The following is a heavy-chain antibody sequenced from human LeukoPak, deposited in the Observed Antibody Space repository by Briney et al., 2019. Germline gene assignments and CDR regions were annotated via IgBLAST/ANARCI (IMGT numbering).Heavy chain of an antibody. J-gene: IGHJ5*02. CDR1: GGSFSGYY. D-gene: IGHD2-21*02. Sequence: SETLSLTCAVYGGSFSGYYWSWIRQPPGKGLEWIGEINHSGSTNYNPSLKSRVTISVDTSKNQFSLKLSSVTAADTAVYYCASHIVVVTATIYNWFDPWGQGTLVTVSS. CDR2: INHSGST. CDR3: ASHIVVVTATIYNWFDP. V-gene: IGHV4-34*01.